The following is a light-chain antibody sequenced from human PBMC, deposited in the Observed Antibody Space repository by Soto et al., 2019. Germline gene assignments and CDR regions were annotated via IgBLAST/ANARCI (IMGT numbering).Light chain of an antibody. CDR2: GAS. J-gene: IGKJ2*01. Sequence: IVLTQSPGTLSLSPGERATLSCRASQSVSSNYLAWYQQKPGQAARLLIYGASNRATAIADRFSGSGSATDFTLTISRVDPEDFAVYSCQQYCSSPYTFGQGTRLHI. CDR3: QQYCSSPYT. V-gene: IGKV3-20*01. CDR1: QSVSSNY.